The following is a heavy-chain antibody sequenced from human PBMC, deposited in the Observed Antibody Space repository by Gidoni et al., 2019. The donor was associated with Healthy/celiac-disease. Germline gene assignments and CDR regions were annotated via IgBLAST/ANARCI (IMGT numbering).Heavy chain of an antibody. CDR3: ARDLSPLGGSDGAFDI. V-gene: IGHV3-33*01. D-gene: IGHD1-26*01. J-gene: IGHJ3*02. CDR2: IWYDGSNK. Sequence: QVPLVESGGGVVQPGRSLRRSCAASGFPFSSSGMHWVRQAPGKGLEWVAVIWYDGSNKYYADSVKGRFTISRDNSKNTLYLQMNSLRAEDTAVYYCARDLSPLGGSDGAFDIWGQGTMVTVSS. CDR1: GFPFSSSG.